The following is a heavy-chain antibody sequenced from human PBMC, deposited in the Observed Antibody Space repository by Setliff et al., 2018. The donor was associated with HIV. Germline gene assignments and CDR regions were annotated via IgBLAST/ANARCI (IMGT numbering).Heavy chain of an antibody. D-gene: IGHD3-16*02. V-gene: IGHV4-39*07. CDR3: ARRRSGSSYRFFNY. Sequence: SETLSLTCTVSGGSISSGAYYWGWIRQSPGKGLEWIGEINHSGSAKYNPTLQSRVTLSVDPSNNQFSLNLTSVTAADTAVYYCARRRSGSSYRFFNYWGLGSLVTVSS. CDR2: INHSGSA. CDR1: GGSISSGAYY. J-gene: IGHJ4*02.